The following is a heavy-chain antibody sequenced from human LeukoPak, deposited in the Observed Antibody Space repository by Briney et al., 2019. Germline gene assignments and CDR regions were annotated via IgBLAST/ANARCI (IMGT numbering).Heavy chain of an antibody. J-gene: IGHJ4*02. CDR2: ISYDGSNK. D-gene: IGHD3-9*01. CDR1: GFTFSSYA. V-gene: IGHV3-30-3*01. Sequence: GGSLRLSCAASGFTFSSYAMHWVRQAPGKGLEWVAVISYDGSNKYYADSVKGRFTISRDNAKNSLYLQMNSLGAEDTAVYYCARDLYDILTGYGYWGQGTLVTVSS. CDR3: ARDLYDILTGYGY.